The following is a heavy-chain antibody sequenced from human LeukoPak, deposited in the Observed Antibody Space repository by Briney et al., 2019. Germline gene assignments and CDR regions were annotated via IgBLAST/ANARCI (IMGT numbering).Heavy chain of an antibody. V-gene: IGHV3-20*01. J-gene: IGHJ6*02. CDR2: INWNGGST. CDR1: GFTFDDYG. D-gene: IGHD2-2*01. CDR3: ARGSRACSSTSCYLFDMYYYYGMDV. Sequence: GGSLRLSCAASGFTFDDYGMSWVRQAPGKGLEWVSGINWNGGSTGYADSVKGRFTISRDNAKNSLYLQMNSLRAEDTALYHCARGSRACSSTSCYLFDMYYYYGMDVWGQGTTVTVSS.